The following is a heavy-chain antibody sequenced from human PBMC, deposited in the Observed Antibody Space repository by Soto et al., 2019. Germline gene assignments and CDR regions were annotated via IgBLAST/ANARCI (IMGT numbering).Heavy chain of an antibody. D-gene: IGHD6-13*01. Sequence: SLRVCFKASGYTFTGCCMHWVRQAPVQGLEWMGWINPNSGGTNYAQKFQGRVTMTRDTSISTAYMELSRLRSDDTAVYYCARDGHVGMGGMDVWGQGTTVIVSS. CDR3: ARDGHVGMGGMDV. CDR2: INPNSGGT. CDR1: GYTFTGCC. V-gene: IGHV1-2*02. J-gene: IGHJ6*02.